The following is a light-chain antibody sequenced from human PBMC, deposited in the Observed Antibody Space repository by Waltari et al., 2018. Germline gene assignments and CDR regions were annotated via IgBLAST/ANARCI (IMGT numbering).Light chain of an antibody. Sequence: EIVLTQSPATLSLSPGERATLSCRASQSVSKYLAWYQQKPGQAPRLLIYDASNRATGIPARFSGSGSVTDLILTISSLEPEDFAVYYCQQRSTWPPFTFGPGTTLDI. V-gene: IGKV3-11*01. CDR1: QSVSKY. CDR3: QQRSTWPPFT. J-gene: IGKJ3*01. CDR2: DAS.